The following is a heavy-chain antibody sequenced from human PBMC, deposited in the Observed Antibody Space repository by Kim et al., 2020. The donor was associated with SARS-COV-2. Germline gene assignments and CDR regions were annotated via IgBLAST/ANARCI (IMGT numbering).Heavy chain of an antibody. CDR3: VRGARETALAPIFY. V-gene: IGHV1-18*01. Sequence: ASVKVSCKASGYSFTSYGINWVRQAPGQGLEWMGWISTYNGNTNYGQKVQGRVTMTTDTSTSTAYVELRSLRSDDTAVYYCVRGARETALAPIFYWGQGTRVTVAS. D-gene: IGHD5-18*01. J-gene: IGHJ4*02. CDR1: GYSFTSYG. CDR2: ISTYNGNT.